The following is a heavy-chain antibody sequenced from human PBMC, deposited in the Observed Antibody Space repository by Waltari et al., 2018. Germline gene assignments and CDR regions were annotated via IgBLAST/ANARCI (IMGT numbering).Heavy chain of an antibody. CDR3: AKDPDGYCSGGSCYSGY. J-gene: IGHJ4*02. CDR2: ISGSGGST. CDR1: GFTFSSYA. V-gene: IGHV3-23*04. Sequence: EVQLVESGGGLVQPGGSLRLSCAASGFTFSSYAMRWVSQAPGKGLEWVSAISGSGGSTYYADSVKGRFTISRDNSKNTLYLQMNSLRAEDTAVYYCAKDPDGYCSGGSCYSGYWGQGTLVTVSS. D-gene: IGHD2-15*01.